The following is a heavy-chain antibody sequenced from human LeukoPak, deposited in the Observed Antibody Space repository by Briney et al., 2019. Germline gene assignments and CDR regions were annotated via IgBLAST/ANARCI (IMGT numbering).Heavy chain of an antibody. D-gene: IGHD6-19*01. CDR2: INHSGST. CDR1: DGSFSGYY. CDR3: ARGTIAVAGLNWFDP. J-gene: IGHJ5*02. Sequence: PSETLSLTCAVYDGSFSGYYWSWIRQPPGKGLEWIGEINHSGSTNYNPSLKSRVTISVDKSKNQFSLKLSSVTAADTAVYYCARGTIAVAGLNWFDPWGQGTLVTVSS. V-gene: IGHV4-34*01.